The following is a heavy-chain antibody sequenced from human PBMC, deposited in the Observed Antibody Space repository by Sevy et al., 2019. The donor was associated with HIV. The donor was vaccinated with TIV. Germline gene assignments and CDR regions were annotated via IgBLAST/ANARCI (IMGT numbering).Heavy chain of an antibody. CDR3: ARDSEAQLLDL. CDR1: GGSISSYY. J-gene: IGHJ6*02. CDR2: IYYSGST. V-gene: IGHV4-59*01. Sequence: WETLSLTCTVSGGSISSYYWSWIRQPPGKALEWIGYIYYSGSTNYNPSLKSRVTISVDTSKNQFSLKLSYVTAADTAVYYCARDSEAQLLDLWGQGTTVTVSS. D-gene: IGHD2-2*01.